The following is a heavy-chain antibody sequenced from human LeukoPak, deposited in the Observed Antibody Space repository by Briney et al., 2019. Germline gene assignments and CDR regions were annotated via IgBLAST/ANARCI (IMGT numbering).Heavy chain of an antibody. CDR2: INHSGST. J-gene: IGHJ6*03. V-gene: IGHV4-34*01. Sequence: SETLSLTCAVYGGSFGGYYWSWIRQPPGKGLEWIGEINHSGSTNYNPSLKSRVTISVDTSKNQFSLKLSSVTAADTAVYYCARDRGYCRGTTCYAYYMDVWGTGTTVTVSS. CDR3: ARDRGYCRGTTCYAYYMDV. CDR1: GGSFGGYY. D-gene: IGHD2-2*01.